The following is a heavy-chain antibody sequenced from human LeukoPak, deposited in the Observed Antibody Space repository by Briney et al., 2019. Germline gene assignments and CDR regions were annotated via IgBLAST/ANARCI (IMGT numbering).Heavy chain of an antibody. CDR2: ISSSGSTI. Sequence: GGSLRLSCAASGFTLSDYYMSWIRQAPGKGLEWVSYISSSGSTIYYADSVKGRFTISRDNAKNSLYLQMNSLRAEDTAVYYCARDIIRPRYYYDSSGYDYWGQGTLVTVSS. D-gene: IGHD3-22*01. V-gene: IGHV3-11*01. J-gene: IGHJ4*02. CDR1: GFTLSDYY. CDR3: ARDIIRPRYYYDSSGYDY.